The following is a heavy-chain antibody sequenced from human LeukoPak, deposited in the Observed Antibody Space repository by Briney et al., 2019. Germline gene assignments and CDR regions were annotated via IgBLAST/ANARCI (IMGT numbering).Heavy chain of an antibody. Sequence: GGSLRLSCAVSGFTFSDYAMTWVRQAPGKGLEWVAGISGSGGNRNHADSVKGRFTISRDNSKNTLYLQMNGLRAEDTAVYYCAKESTRYSSPYWGQGTLVTVAS. D-gene: IGHD6-13*01. CDR3: AKESTRYSSPY. J-gene: IGHJ4*02. V-gene: IGHV3-23*01. CDR2: ISGSGGNR. CDR1: GFTFSDYA.